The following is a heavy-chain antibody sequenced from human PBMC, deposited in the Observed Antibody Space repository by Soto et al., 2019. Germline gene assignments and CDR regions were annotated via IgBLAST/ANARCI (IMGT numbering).Heavy chain of an antibody. Sequence: GGSLRLSCGASGFTFSSYAMHWARQAPGKGLEWVAVISYDGSNKYYADSVKGRFTISRDNSKNTLYLQMNSLRAEDTAVYYCARVSDYGDYYYYYGMDVWGQGTTVTVSS. CDR3: ARVSDYGDYYYYYGMDV. CDR2: ISYDGSNK. D-gene: IGHD4-17*01. J-gene: IGHJ6*02. CDR1: GFTFSSYA. V-gene: IGHV3-30-3*01.